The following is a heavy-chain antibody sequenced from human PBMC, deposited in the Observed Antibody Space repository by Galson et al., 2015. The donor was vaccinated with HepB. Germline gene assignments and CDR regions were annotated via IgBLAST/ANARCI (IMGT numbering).Heavy chain of an antibody. D-gene: IGHD2-2*02. CDR3: ARGLVYGTYCSSTSCYSSDYYYGMDV. J-gene: IGHJ6*02. CDR1: GFTFSSYA. CDR2: ISYDGSNK. V-gene: IGHV3-30-3*01. Sequence: SLRLSCAASGFTFSSYAMHWVRQAPGKGLEWVAVISYDGSNKYYADSVKGRFTISRDNSKNTLYLQMNSLRAEDTAVYYCARGLVYGTYCSSTSCYSSDYYYGMDVWGQGTTVTVSS.